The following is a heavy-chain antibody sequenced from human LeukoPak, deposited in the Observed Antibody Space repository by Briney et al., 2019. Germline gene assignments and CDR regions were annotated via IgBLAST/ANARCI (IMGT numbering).Heavy chain of an antibody. CDR2: ISAYNGNT. J-gene: IGHJ5*02. Sequence: ASVKVSCKASGYTFTSCGISWVRQAPGQGLEWMGWISAYNGNTNYAQKLQGRVTMTTDTSTSTAYMELRSLRSDDTAVYYCARDHSSGWYDWFDPWGQGTLVTVSS. CDR3: ARDHSSGWYDWFDP. CDR1: GYTFTSCG. D-gene: IGHD6-19*01. V-gene: IGHV1-18*01.